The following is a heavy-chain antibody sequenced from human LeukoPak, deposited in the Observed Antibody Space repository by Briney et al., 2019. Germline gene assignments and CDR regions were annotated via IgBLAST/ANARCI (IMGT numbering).Heavy chain of an antibody. CDR3: ARHSSRNIRYYFDY. CDR2: IYYTGST. D-gene: IGHD2-2*01. V-gene: IGHV4-59*08. J-gene: IGHJ4*02. Sequence: SETLSLTCSVSGGSINSYYWNWIRQPPGKGLEWIGYIYYTGSTNYNPSLKSRVTISVDTSKNQFSLKLSSVTAADTAVYYCARHSSRNIRYYFDYWGQGTLVTVSS. CDR1: GGSINSYY.